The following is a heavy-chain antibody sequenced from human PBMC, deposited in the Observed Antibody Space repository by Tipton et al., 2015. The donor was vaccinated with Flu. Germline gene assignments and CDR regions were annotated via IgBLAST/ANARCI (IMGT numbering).Heavy chain of an antibody. V-gene: IGHV4-31*03. CDR3: ASDSSGYSRMDV. Sequence: TLSLTCTVSGGSISSGGYYWSWIRQHPGKGLEWIGYIYYSGSTYYNPSLKSRVTISVDTSKNQFSLKLSSVTAADTAVYYCASDSSGYSRMDVWGQGTPVPVSS. D-gene: IGHD3-22*01. J-gene: IGHJ6*02. CDR2: IYYSGST. CDR1: GGSISSGGYY.